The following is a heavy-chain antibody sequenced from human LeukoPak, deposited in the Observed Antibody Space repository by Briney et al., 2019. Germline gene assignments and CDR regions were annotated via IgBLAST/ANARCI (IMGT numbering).Heavy chain of an antibody. J-gene: IGHJ4*02. CDR3: ARHVVDHYDSSGYPDY. D-gene: IGHD3-22*01. Sequence: SETLSLTCTVSGGSISSYYWSWIRQPPGKGLEWIGYIYYSGSTNYNPSLKSRVTISVDTSKNQFSLKLSSVTAADTAVYYCARHVVDHYDSSGYPDYWGQGNLVTVSS. CDR1: GGSISSYY. CDR2: IYYSGST. V-gene: IGHV4-59*08.